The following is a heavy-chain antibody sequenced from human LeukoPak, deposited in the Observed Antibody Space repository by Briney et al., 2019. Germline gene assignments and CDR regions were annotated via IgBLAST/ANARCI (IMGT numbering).Heavy chain of an antibody. Sequence: PGGSLRLSCAASGFTFSSYAMHWVRQAPGKGLEWVAVISYDGSNKYYADSVKGRFPISRDNSKNTLYLQMNSLRAEDTAVYYCARSIGYSSGWYAYWGQGTLVTVSS. D-gene: IGHD6-19*01. J-gene: IGHJ4*02. CDR1: GFTFSSYA. V-gene: IGHV3-30*04. CDR3: ARSIGYSSGWYAY. CDR2: ISYDGSNK.